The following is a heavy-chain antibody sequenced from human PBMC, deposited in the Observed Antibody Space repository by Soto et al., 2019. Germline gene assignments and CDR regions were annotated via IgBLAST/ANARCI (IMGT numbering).Heavy chain of an antibody. CDR1: GFIFDDYA. CDR2: ISWNSGTI. CDR3: TKGRSTSCFAPVDY. Sequence: EVQLVESGGGLVQPGRSLRLSCAASGFIFDDYAMQWVRQAPGKGLEWVSSISWNSGTIVYADSVKGRFTISRDNAKNSLYLQMNSLRTVDTAFYYCTKGRSTSCFAPVDYWGQGTLVTVSS. V-gene: IGHV3-9*01. J-gene: IGHJ4*02. D-gene: IGHD2-2*01.